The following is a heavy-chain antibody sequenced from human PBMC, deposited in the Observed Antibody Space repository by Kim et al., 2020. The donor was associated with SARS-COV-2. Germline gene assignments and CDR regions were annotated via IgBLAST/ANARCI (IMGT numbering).Heavy chain of an antibody. J-gene: IGHJ4*02. CDR2: ISYDGSNK. Sequence: GGSLRLSCAASGFTFSSYAMHWVRQAPGKGLEWVAVISYDGSNKYYADSVKGRFTISRDNSKNTLYLQMNSLRAEDTAVYYCARGRHYYDSSGYYLLDYWGQGTLVTVSS. V-gene: IGHV3-30*04. CDR1: GFTFSSYA. CDR3: ARGRHYYDSSGYYLLDY. D-gene: IGHD3-22*01.